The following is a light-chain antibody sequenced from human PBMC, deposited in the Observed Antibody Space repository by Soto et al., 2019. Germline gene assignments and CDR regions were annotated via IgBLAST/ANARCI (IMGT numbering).Light chain of an antibody. CDR3: QQYCTYSLT. CDR1: ESISSW. J-gene: IGKJ4*01. Sequence: DIQMTQSPSTLSASVGDRVTVTCRASESISSWLAWYQQKPGKAPKLLIYKASTLESGVPSRFSGGGSGTEFTLTISSLQPDDFATYYCQQYCTYSLTFGGGTEVEIK. CDR2: KAS. V-gene: IGKV1-5*03.